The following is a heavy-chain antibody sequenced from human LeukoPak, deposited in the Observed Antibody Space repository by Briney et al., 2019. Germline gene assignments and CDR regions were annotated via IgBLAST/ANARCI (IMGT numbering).Heavy chain of an antibody. J-gene: IGHJ5*02. CDR3: ARDIVVVPDARGWFDP. V-gene: IGHV1-69*05. CDR1: GGTFSSYA. Sequence: SVKVSCKASGGTFSSYAISWVRQAPGQGLEWMGGIIPIFGTANYAQKFQGRVTITMDESTSTAYMELSSLRSDDTAVYYCARDIVVVPDARGWFDPWGQGTVFTVSS. CDR2: IIPIFGTA. D-gene: IGHD2-2*01.